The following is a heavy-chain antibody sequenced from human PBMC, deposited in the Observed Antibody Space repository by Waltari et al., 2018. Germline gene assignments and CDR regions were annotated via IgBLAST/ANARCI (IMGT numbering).Heavy chain of an antibody. J-gene: IGHJ4*02. CDR3: AKDLSKGSSGVGDY. D-gene: IGHD6-6*01. CDR2: ISGSGGST. V-gene: IGHV3-23*01. CDR1: GFTFSSYA. Sequence: EVQLLESGGGLVQPGGSLRLSCAASGFTFSSYAMSWVRQAPGKGREWVSAISGSGGSTYYADSGKGRFTISRDNSKNTLYRQMNSLRAEDTAVYYCAKDLSKGSSGVGDYWGQGTLVTVSS.